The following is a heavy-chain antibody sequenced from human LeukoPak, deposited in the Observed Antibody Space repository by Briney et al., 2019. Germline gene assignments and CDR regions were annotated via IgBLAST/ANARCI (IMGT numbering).Heavy chain of an antibody. Sequence: SETLSLTCTVSGYSISSGHYWGWIRQPPGKGLEWIGSIYHSGSTYYNPSLKSRVTISVDTSKNQFSLKLSSVTAADTAVYYCARGVGDDYVWGSYRYLNWFDPWGQGTLVTVSS. CDR2: IYHSGST. J-gene: IGHJ5*02. D-gene: IGHD3-16*02. CDR1: GYSISSGHY. V-gene: IGHV4-38-2*02. CDR3: ARGVGDDYVWGSYRYLNWFDP.